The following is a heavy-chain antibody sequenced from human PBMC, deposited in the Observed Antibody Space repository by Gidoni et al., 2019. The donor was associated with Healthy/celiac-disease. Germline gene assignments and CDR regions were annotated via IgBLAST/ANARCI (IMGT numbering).Heavy chain of an antibody. CDR1: GLTFSSYA. Sequence: EVQLLESGGGLVQPGGSRRLPCAASGLTFSSYAMSWVRQAPGKGLEWVSAISGSGGSTYYEDSVKGRFTSSRENSKNTLYLQMNSRRAEDTAVYYCAKGGEVGATTFDYWGQGTLVTVSS. J-gene: IGHJ4*02. CDR3: AKGGEVGATTFDY. V-gene: IGHV3-23*01. D-gene: IGHD1-26*01. CDR2: ISGSGGST.